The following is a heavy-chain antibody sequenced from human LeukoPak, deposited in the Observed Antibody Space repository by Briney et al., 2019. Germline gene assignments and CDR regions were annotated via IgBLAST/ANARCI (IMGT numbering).Heavy chain of an antibody. Sequence: GESLRISCKGSGYSFTSYWISWVRQMPGKGLEWMGRIDPSDSYTNYSPSFQGHVTISAEKSISTVYLQWSSLKASDTAMYYCASSTYYYGSGSYYRDYYYYYGMDVWGKGTTVTVSS. J-gene: IGHJ6*04. CDR3: ASSTYYYGSGSYYRDYYYYYGMDV. CDR2: IDPSDSYT. V-gene: IGHV5-10-1*01. D-gene: IGHD3-10*01. CDR1: GYSFTSYW.